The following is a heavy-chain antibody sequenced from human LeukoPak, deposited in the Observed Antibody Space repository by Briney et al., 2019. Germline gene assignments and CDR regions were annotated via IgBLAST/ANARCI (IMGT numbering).Heavy chain of an antibody. V-gene: IGHV3-7*01. J-gene: IGHJ4*02. CDR3: TTYSNSSGGY. CDR1: GFTLSNYW. CDR2: IKEDGSEK. D-gene: IGHD6-6*01. Sequence: GGSLRLSCAASGFTLSNYWMKWVRQAPGKGLEWVAKIKEDGSEKYYVNSVEGRFTISRDNAKNSLYLQMHSLRAEDMAVYYCTTYSNSSGGYWGQGTLVTVSS.